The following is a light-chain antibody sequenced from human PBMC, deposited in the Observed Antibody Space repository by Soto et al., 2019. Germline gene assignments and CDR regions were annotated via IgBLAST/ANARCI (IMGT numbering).Light chain of an antibody. CDR2: EGS. J-gene: IGLJ1*01. V-gene: IGLV2-23*03. CDR1: SSDVGSYNL. CDR3: CSYAGSTNV. Sequence: QSALTQPASVSGPPGQSITISCTGTSSDVGSYNLVSWYQQHPGKAPKLMIYEGSKRPSGVSNRFSGSKSGNTASLTISGLQAEDEADYYCCSYAGSTNVFGTGTKVTVL.